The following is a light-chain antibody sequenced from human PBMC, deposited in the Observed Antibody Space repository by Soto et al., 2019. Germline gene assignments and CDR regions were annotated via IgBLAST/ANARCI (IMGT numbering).Light chain of an antibody. CDR3: SSYTTTRSVL. V-gene: IGLV2-14*01. CDR2: DVN. CDR1: SSDVGAYVF. J-gene: IGLJ2*01. Sequence: QSALTQPASVSGSPGQSIAISCTGTSSDVGAYVFVSWYQQHPGKAPKVMIYDVNHRPSGVSDRFSGSKSGNTASLTISGLQAEDEADYFCSSYTTTRSVLFGGGTKLTVL.